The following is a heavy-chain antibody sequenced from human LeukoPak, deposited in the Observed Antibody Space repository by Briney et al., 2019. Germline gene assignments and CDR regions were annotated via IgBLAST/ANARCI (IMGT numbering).Heavy chain of an antibody. V-gene: IGHV1-3*01. Sequence: ASVKVSCKASGYTFTSYAMHWVRQAPGQRLEWMGWINAGNGNTKYSQKFQGRVTMTRDTSTSTVYMELSSLRSEDTAVYYCARDRLGGDSGGNWFDPWGQGTLVTVSS. CDR2: INAGNGNT. CDR1: GYTFTSYA. D-gene: IGHD3-16*01. CDR3: ARDRLGGDSGGNWFDP. J-gene: IGHJ5*02.